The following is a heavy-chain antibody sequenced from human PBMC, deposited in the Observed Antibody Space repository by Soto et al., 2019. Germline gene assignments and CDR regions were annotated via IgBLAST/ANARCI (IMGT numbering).Heavy chain of an antibody. CDR3: ARDQGYYYGSGSYDYYYGMDV. CDR2: IIPIFGTA. V-gene: IGHV1-69*01. CDR1: GGTFSSYA. D-gene: IGHD3-10*01. Sequence: QVQLVQSGAEVKKPGSSVKVSCKASGGTFSSYAISWVRQAPGQGIEWMGGIIPIFGTANYAQKFQGRVTITGDESTITTYIELSSLRSEDTAVYYCARDQGYYYGSGSYDYYYGMDVWGQGTTVTVSS. J-gene: IGHJ6*02.